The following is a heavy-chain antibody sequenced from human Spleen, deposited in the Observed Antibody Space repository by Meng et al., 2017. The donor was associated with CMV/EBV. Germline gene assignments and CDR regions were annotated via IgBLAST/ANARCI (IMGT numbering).Heavy chain of an antibody. J-gene: IGHJ3*02. V-gene: IGHV1-69*10. CDR1: GGSFNIFA. D-gene: IGHD5-18*01. Sequence: SVKVSCKASGGSFNIFAVNWVRQAPGQGLEWMGGIIPIVGITNYAQKFQGRVTITADRSTNTAYMELSSLRSEDTAVYYCARDHLETAGGAFDIWGQGTMVTVSS. CDR2: IIPIVGIT. CDR3: ARDHLETAGGAFDI.